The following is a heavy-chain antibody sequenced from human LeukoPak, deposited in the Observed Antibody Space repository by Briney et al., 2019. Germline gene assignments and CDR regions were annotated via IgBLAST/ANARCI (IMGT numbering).Heavy chain of an antibody. Sequence: SETLSLTCTVSGGSISSSTYYWGWIRQPPGKGLEWIGSIYYTGNTYYNPSLKSRVTISVDTSKNQFSLKVSSVTAADTAVYYCARTPTYYYDNSGYYYWGQGTLVTVSS. V-gene: IGHV4-39*01. CDR1: GGSISSSTYY. CDR2: IYYTGNT. J-gene: IGHJ4*02. D-gene: IGHD3-22*01. CDR3: ARTPTYYYDNSGYYY.